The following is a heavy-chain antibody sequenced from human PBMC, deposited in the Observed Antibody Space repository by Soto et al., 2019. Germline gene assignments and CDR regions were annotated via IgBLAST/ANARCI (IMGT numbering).Heavy chain of an antibody. CDR2: IFWNDDK. D-gene: IGHD6-19*01. CDR3: AHRYASGWLFDYFDF. CDR1: GFSLSVSGVG. Sequence: QITLKESGPALVKPTQTLTLTCSFSGFSLSVSGVGVGWIRQPPGKALEWLALIFWNDDKRYNPSLKSRLTITKGTSKNQVVLTMTNMDPVDTATYYCAHRYASGWLFDYFDFWGQGTLVTVSS. V-gene: IGHV2-5*01. J-gene: IGHJ4*02.